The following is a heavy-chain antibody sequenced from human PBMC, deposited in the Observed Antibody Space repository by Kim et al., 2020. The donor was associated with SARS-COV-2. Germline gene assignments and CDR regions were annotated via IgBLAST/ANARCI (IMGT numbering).Heavy chain of an antibody. D-gene: IGHD2-15*01. CDR2: IIPVFHIA. CDR3: ARGGDCSGASCFFWGRGWFDS. V-gene: IGHV1-69*04. J-gene: IGHJ5*01. Sequence: SVKVSCKASGDSFSTSAISWVRQAPGQGLEWMGRIIPVFHIANYGQRFQDRVTITADTSTSTVYMELTRLRSEDTAIYYGARGGDCSGASCFFWGRGWFDSGGQGTLVTVSS. CDR1: GDSFSTSA.